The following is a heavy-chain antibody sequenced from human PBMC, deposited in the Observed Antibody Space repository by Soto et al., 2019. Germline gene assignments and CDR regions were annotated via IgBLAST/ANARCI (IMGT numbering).Heavy chain of an antibody. J-gene: IGHJ3*02. Sequence: QVQLVQSGAEVKKPGSSVKVSCKASGGTFSSYAISWVRQAPEQGLEWMGGIIPIFGTANYAQKFQGRVTITADESTSTAYMELSSLRSEDTAVYYCASLRRDGYNSAFDIWGQGTMVTVSS. CDR3: ASLRRDGYNSAFDI. CDR2: IIPIFGTA. CDR1: GGTFSSYA. V-gene: IGHV1-69*12. D-gene: IGHD5-12*01.